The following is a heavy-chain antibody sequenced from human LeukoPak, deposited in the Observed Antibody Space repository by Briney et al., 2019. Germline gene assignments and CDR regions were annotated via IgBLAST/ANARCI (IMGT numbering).Heavy chain of an antibody. Sequence: ASVKLSCKASGYTCTSYGTSWAGHAPGQGLEWMGWISANNGNTNNAQKLQGRVTMTTDTPTSTAYMETRSLRSDDTAVYYCARVVDTAMVPDYWGQGTLVTVSS. CDR1: GYTCTSYG. CDR3: ARVVDTAMVPDY. D-gene: IGHD5-18*01. CDR2: ISANNGNT. J-gene: IGHJ4*02. V-gene: IGHV1-18*01.